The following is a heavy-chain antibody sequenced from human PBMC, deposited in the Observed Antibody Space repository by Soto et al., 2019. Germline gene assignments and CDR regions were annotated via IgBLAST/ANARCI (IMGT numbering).Heavy chain of an antibody. CDR3: AKRELDDK. Sequence: VQLLESGGRFVQPGGSLRLSCAASGFTFRSYGMSWVRQAPGKGLEWISGISDNGGRTDYADSVKGRFTISRDNSKNTLFLQMTTRTADDTAVYYCAKRELDDKWGQGTLVIVS. CDR1: GFTFRSYG. D-gene: IGHD1-7*01. CDR2: ISDNGGRT. V-gene: IGHV3-23*01. J-gene: IGHJ4*02.